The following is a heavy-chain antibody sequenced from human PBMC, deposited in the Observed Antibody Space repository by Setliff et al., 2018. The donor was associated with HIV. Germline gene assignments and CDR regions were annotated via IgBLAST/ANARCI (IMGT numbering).Heavy chain of an antibody. V-gene: IGHV4-38-2*02. Sequence: SETLSLPCTVSGYSISSGYYWGWIRQPPGKGLEWIGSIYHSGNTNDNPSLKSRVTISVDTSKNQFSLNLRSVTAEDTAVYYCARGAYDYDESRVLREEGFVPWGQGTLVTVSS. D-gene: IGHD3-16*01. CDR1: GYSISSGYY. CDR2: IYHSGNT. CDR3: ARGAYDYDESRVLREEGFVP. J-gene: IGHJ5*02.